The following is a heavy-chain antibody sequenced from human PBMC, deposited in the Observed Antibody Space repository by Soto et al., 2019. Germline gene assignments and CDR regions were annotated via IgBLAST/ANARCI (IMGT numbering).Heavy chain of an antibody. CDR1: GFSLTTTGVG. CDR3: AHRAVLCSGGTCYSHPFDF. Sequence: QITLKESGPTLVKPTQTLTLTCTFSGFSLTTTGVGVGWIRQPPGKALECLAISYWDDDKRYSPSLKSKLTITKDTSKNQVVLTMTNMDPVDTATYFCAHRAVLCSGGTCYSHPFDFWGQGTLVTVSS. D-gene: IGHD2-15*01. CDR2: SYWDDDK. J-gene: IGHJ4*02. V-gene: IGHV2-5*02.